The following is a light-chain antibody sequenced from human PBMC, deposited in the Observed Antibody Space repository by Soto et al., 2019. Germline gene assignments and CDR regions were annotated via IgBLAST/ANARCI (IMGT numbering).Light chain of an antibody. CDR2: RAS. CDR3: QQYDNWPPWT. J-gene: IGKJ1*01. Sequence: EIVMTQSPATLSVSPGERVTLSCRASQSVSNNLAWYQQKPGQAPRLLVYRASTRAADIPARFTGSGSGTEFTLTISSLQSEDFVVYYCQQYDNWPPWTFGQGTKVEI. CDR1: QSVSNN. V-gene: IGKV3-15*01.